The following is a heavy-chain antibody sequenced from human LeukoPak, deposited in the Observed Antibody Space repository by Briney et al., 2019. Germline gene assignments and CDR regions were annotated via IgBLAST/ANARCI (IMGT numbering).Heavy chain of an antibody. CDR2: MNANSGNT. CDR3: ARGQRHCTSDSCLSYMDV. D-gene: IGHD2-2*01. J-gene: IGHJ6*03. CDR1: GYTFTSND. V-gene: IGHV1-8*01. Sequence: GASVKVSCKASGYTFTSNDINWVRQATGQGLEWMGLMNANSGNTGYAQKFQGRVTMTRNTSISTAYMDLSSLRSEDTAVYYCARGQRHCTSDSCLSYMDVWGKGTTVTVSS.